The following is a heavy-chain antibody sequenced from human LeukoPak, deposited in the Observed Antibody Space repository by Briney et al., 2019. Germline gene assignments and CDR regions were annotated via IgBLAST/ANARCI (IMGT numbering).Heavy chain of an antibody. Sequence: PSETLPLTCAVYGGSFSSYYWSWIRQPPGKGLEWIGYIYYSGSTNYKPSLKSRVTISVATSKNQFSLKLSSVTAADTAVYYCASGYVWGSYRYYGMWSQGTLVTVSS. CDR3: ASGYVWGSYRYYGM. CDR2: IYYSGST. CDR1: GGSFSSYY. D-gene: IGHD3-16*02. J-gene: IGHJ4*02. V-gene: IGHV4-59*08.